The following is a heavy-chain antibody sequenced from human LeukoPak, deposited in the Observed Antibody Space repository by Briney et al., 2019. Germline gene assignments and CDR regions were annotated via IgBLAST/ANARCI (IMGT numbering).Heavy chain of an antibody. J-gene: IGHJ4*02. CDR3: AKSSYRGAIAAAGVDY. Sequence: GESLKISCKASGYSFTTNWIGWVRQMPGQGLECMGIIFPGDSDTRYSPSFQGQVTISADKSISTAYLQWRSLKASDTAIYYCAKSSYRGAIAAAGVDYWGQGTLVTVSS. CDR1: GYSFTTNW. D-gene: IGHD6-13*01. V-gene: IGHV5-51*01. CDR2: IFPGDSDT.